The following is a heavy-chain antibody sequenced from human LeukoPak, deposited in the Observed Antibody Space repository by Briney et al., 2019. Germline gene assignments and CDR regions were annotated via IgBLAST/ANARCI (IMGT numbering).Heavy chain of an antibody. CDR2: ISGSGGST. J-gene: IGHJ4*02. D-gene: IGHD3-22*01. V-gene: IGHV3-23*01. CDR1: GFSFISNA. Sequence: PGGSLRLTCTPSGFSFISNAMSWVRQAPGKGLEWVSTISGSGGSTYYADSVKGRFTISRDNSKNTLSLQMDSLRAEDTAVYYCTKDRSDYDNSLDYWGQGTLVTVSS. CDR3: TKDRSDYDNSLDY.